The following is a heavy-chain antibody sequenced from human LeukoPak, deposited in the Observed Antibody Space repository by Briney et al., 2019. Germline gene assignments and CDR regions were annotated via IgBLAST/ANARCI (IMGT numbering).Heavy chain of an antibody. Sequence: PSETLSLTCAVSGYSISSGYYWGWIRQPPGKGLEWIGSIYHSESTYYNPSLKSRVTISVDTSKNQFSLKLSSVTAADTAVYYCASLRYCSGGSCQHFDYWGQGTLVTVSS. J-gene: IGHJ4*02. CDR3: ASLRYCSGGSCQHFDY. CDR2: IYHSEST. V-gene: IGHV4-38-2*01. D-gene: IGHD2-15*01. CDR1: GYSISSGYY.